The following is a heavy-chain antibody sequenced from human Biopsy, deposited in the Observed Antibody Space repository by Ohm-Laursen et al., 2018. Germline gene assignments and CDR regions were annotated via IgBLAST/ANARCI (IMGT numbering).Heavy chain of an antibody. J-gene: IGHJ6*02. V-gene: IGHV1-69*04. CDR1: GDTFNKYG. D-gene: IGHD3-10*01. Sequence: SVKVSCKASGDTFNKYGIFWVRQAPGQGLEWMGRIIPIVDRVNYAQRFQGRVTMTADKSTSTAYLDLSSLISEDTAVYYCERGASGSGYYGMDVWGQGTTVTVSS. CDR3: ERGASGSGYYGMDV. CDR2: IIPIVDRV.